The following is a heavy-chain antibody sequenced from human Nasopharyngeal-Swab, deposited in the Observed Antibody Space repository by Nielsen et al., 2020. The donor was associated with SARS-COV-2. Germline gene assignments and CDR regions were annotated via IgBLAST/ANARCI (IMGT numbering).Heavy chain of an antibody. Sequence: GGALRLPCAASGFTFKKNNFNGVRQAPGKGREGVSSISSSSSYIYYADSVKGRFTISRDNAKDSFSLQMNSLRAEDTAVYYCARDGLDYDFWSAYFMDVWGQGTTVTVSS. CDR3: ARDGLDYDFWSAYFMDV. J-gene: IGHJ6*02. CDR2: ISSSSSYI. V-gene: IGHV3-21*01. CDR1: GFTFKKNN. D-gene: IGHD3-3*01.